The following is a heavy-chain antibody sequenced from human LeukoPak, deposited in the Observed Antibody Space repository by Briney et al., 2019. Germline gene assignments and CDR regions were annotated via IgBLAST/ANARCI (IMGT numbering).Heavy chain of an antibody. CDR3: ANDRNRWRVVPGDFDY. CDR2: ISGSGGST. J-gene: IGHJ4*02. CDR1: GFTFSSYA. D-gene: IGHD2-2*01. Sequence: GESLRLSCAASGFTFSSYAMSWVRQAPGKGLEWVSAISGSGGSTYYADSVKGRFTISRDNSKNTPYLQMNSLRAEDTAVYYCANDRNRWRVVPGDFDYWGQGNLVTVSS. V-gene: IGHV3-23*01.